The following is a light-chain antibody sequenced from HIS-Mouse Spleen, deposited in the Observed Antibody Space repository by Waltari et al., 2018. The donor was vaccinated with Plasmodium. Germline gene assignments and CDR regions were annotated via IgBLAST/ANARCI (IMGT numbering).Light chain of an antibody. J-gene: IGKJ1*01. Sequence: IQMTQSPSRLSASVGARVTITCRASQSISSYLNWYQQKPGKAPKLLIYAASSLQSGVPSRFSGSGSGTDFTLTISSLQPEDFATYYCQQSYSTWTFGQGTKVEIK. CDR2: AAS. V-gene: IGKV1-39*01. CDR3: QQSYSTWT. CDR1: QSISSY.